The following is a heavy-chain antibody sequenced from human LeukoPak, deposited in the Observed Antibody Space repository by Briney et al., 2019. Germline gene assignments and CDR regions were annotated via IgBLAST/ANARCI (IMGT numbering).Heavy chain of an antibody. CDR2: ISAYNGNT. Sequence: ASVKVSRKTSGYTSINYGISWERQAPGQGLEWMGWISAYNGNTNYAQKLQGRVTMTTDTSTSTAYMELRSLRSDDTAVYYCATLGSLGYCSSTSCYAFDYWGQGTLVTVSS. CDR1: GYTSINYG. D-gene: IGHD2-2*01. J-gene: IGHJ4*02. V-gene: IGHV1-18*01. CDR3: ATLGSLGYCSSTSCYAFDY.